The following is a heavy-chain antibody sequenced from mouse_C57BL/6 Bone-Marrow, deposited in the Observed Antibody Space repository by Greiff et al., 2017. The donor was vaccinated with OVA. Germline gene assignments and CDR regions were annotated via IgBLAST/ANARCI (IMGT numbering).Heavy chain of an antibody. D-gene: IGHD2-1*01. V-gene: IGHV3-6*01. CDR2: ISYDGSN. CDR1: GYSITSGYY. J-gene: IGHJ1*03. CDR3: ASPYGNYRYFDV. Sequence: EVQLQESGPGLVKPSQSLSLTCSVTGYSITSGYYWNWIRQFPGNKLEWMGYISYDGSNNYNPSLKNRISITRDTSKNQFFLKLNSVTTEDTATYYCASPYGNYRYFDVWGTGTTVTVSS.